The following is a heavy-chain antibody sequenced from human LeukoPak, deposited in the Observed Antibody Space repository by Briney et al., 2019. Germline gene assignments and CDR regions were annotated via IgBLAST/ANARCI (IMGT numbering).Heavy chain of an antibody. Sequence: GGSLRLSCAASGFTFSDYYMSWIRQAPGKGLEWVSYISSSGSTIYYADSVKGRSTISRDNAKNSLYLQMNSLRAEDTAVYYCARDQPSGYDLYSGSYGGPYYFDYWGQGTLVTVSS. CDR3: ARDQPSGYDLYSGSYGGPYYFDY. V-gene: IGHV3-11*04. D-gene: IGHD1-26*01. CDR1: GFTFSDYY. CDR2: ISSSGSTI. J-gene: IGHJ4*02.